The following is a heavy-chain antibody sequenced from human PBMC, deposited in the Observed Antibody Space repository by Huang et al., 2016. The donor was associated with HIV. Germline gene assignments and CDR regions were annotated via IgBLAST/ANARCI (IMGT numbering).Heavy chain of an antibody. CDR3: ARGLSGNIDS. Sequence: QVQLVQSGAELKKPGSSVKVSCKASGGTFSSHTITWVRQAPGQGFEWMGERVPMFGTGNNAQNCQGGVTITADEATATAYLELSSLKFEDTAIYYCARGLSGNIDSWGQGSLVTVSS. V-gene: IGHV1-69*01. J-gene: IGHJ4*02. CDR1: GGTFSSHT. CDR2: RVPMFGTG. D-gene: IGHD1-20*01.